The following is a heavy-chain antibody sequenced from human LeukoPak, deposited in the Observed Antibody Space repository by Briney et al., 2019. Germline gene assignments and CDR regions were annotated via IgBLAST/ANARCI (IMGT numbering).Heavy chain of an antibody. Sequence: SETLSLTCTVSGGSISSGDYYWSWIRQPPGKGLEWIGYIYYSGSTYYNPSLKSRVTISVDTSKNQFSLKLSSVTAADTAVYYCARADVITIWFDSWGQGTLVTVSS. CDR2: IYYSGST. D-gene: IGHD3-3*01. J-gene: IGHJ5*01. CDR1: GGSISSGDYY. CDR3: ARADVITIWFDS. V-gene: IGHV4-30-4*01.